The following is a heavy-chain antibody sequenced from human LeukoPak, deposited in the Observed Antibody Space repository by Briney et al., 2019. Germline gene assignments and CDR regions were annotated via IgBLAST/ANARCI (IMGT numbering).Heavy chain of an antibody. Sequence: PGESLKISCKGSGYSFNNYWIGWVRQMPGKGLEWMGIIYPGDSDTRYSPSFQGQVTISADKSISTAYLQWSSLKASDTAMYYCARYEGAAAGGLYNWFDPWGQGTLVTVSS. CDR3: ARYEGAAAGGLYNWFDP. D-gene: IGHD6-13*01. CDR2: IYPGDSDT. V-gene: IGHV5-51*01. J-gene: IGHJ5*02. CDR1: GYSFNNYW.